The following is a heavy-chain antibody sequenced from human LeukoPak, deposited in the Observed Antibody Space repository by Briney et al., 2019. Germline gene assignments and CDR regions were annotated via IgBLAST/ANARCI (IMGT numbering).Heavy chain of an antibody. CDR1: AYCFTSYW. D-gene: IGHD3-10*01. CDR3: ARPGALLWFGEPLDYFDY. CDR2: IYPGHSDT. J-gene: IGHJ4*02. V-gene: IGHV5-51*01. Sequence: PGESLKISCKGSAYCFTSYWIGCVRQMPGKGLEWMGFIYPGHSDTRYSPSFKGQVASSADESIRSAYLQWSSLKASDTAMYYCARPGALLWFGEPLDYFDYWGQGTLVTVSS.